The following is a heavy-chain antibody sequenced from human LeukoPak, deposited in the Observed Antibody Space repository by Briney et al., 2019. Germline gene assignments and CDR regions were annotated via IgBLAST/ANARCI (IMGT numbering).Heavy chain of an antibody. Sequence: GGSLRLSCAASGFTFTNYAMSWIRQAPGKGLDWVSAISGGGEDTYYPNSVKGHFTISRDNSKNTLYLQMNSLGAEDTAIYYCAKPRAMTTGVGRYFDLWGRGTLVTVSS. CDR1: GFTFTNYA. V-gene: IGHV3-23*01. CDR2: ISGGGEDT. D-gene: IGHD1-1*01. J-gene: IGHJ2*01. CDR3: AKPRAMTTGVGRYFDL.